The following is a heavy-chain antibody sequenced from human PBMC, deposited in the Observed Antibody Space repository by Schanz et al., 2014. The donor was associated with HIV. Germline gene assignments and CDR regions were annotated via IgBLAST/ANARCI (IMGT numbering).Heavy chain of an antibody. Sequence: EVQLLESGGGLEQPGGSLRLSCAASGFSFSRYAMNWVRQAPGKGLQWVSTISGSGDRTYYAESVRGRVTISRDNSKNTLYLQMTTLRIDDTAVYYCAKPEYDSRGNSQSHFDYWGQGTLVSVSS. CDR3: AKPEYDSRGNSQSHFDY. CDR2: ISGSGDRT. CDR1: GFSFSRYA. V-gene: IGHV3-23*01. D-gene: IGHD3-22*01. J-gene: IGHJ4*02.